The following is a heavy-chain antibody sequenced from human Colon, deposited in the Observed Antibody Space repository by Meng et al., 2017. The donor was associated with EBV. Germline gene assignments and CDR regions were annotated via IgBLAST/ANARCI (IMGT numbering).Heavy chain of an antibody. V-gene: IGHV4-31*02. D-gene: IGHD3-10*01. CDR3: ARASYGSGSPLGESWFDP. CDR1: RRSIGRGGYD. J-gene: IGHJ5*02. CDR2: IHDSGST. Sequence: VPPHGAAPEPGNPTQPLPLPSPVYRRSIGRGGYDWAWNRQHPGKGLEWIRYIHDSGSTYYNPSLKSRVTISADTSKNQFSLKLSSVTAADTAVYYCARASYGSGSPLGESWFDPWGQGTLVTVSS.